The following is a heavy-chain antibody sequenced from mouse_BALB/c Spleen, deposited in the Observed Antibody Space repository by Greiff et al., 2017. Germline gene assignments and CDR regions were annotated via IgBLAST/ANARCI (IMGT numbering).Heavy chain of an antibody. CDR1: GFTFSSFG. D-gene: IGHD1-1*01. V-gene: IGHV5-17*02. J-gene: IGHJ4*01. CDR2: ISSGSSTI. CDR3: ARDPYYGSFAMDY. Sequence: EVQLVESGGGLVQPGGSRKLSCAASGFTFSSFGMHWVRQAPEKGLEWVAYISSGSSTIYYADTVKGRFTISRDNPKNTLFLQMTSLRSEDTAMYYCARDPYYGSFAMDYWGQGTSVTVSS.